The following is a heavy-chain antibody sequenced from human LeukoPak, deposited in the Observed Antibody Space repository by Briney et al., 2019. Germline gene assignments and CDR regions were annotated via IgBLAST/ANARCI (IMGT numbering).Heavy chain of an antibody. V-gene: IGHV1-2*02. J-gene: IGHJ5*02. CDR3: ARAHGTYGGNWATFDP. Sequence: GASVKVSCKASGYTFTGYYMHWVRQAPGQGLEWMGWINPNSGGTNYAQKFQGRVTMTRDTSISTAYVELSRLRSDDTAVYYCARAHGTYGGNWATFDPWGQGTLVTVSS. D-gene: IGHD4-23*01. CDR2: INPNSGGT. CDR1: GYTFTGYY.